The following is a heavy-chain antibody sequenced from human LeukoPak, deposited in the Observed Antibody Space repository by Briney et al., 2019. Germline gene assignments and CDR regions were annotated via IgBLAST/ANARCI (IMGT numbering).Heavy chain of an antibody. CDR1: GCSFTTYW. D-gene: IGHD3-10*01. CDR3: ARRPPYYYGSGSLDY. J-gene: IGHJ4*02. Sequence: GESLKISCKGSGCSFTTYWIGWVRQMPGKGLEWMGIIYPRDSDTRYSPSFQGQVTISADKSISTAYLQWSSLKASDTAMYYCARRPPYYYGSGSLDYWGQGTLVTVSS. V-gene: IGHV5-51*01. CDR2: IYPRDSDT.